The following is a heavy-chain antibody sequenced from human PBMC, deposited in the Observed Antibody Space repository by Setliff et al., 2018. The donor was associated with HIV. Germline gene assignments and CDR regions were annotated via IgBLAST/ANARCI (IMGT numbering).Heavy chain of an antibody. D-gene: IGHD3-22*01. V-gene: IGHV4-38-2*01. J-gene: IGHJ4*02. CDR2: IYHSGST. CDR1: GYSISSGCY. Sequence: ASETLSLTCAVSGYSISSGCYWGWIRQPPGKGLEWIGSIYHSGSTYYNPSLKSRVTISVDTSKNQFSLKLSSVTAADTAVYYCARRDYYDSSGSEDCDYGGQGTLVTVS. CDR3: ARRDYYDSSGSEDCDY.